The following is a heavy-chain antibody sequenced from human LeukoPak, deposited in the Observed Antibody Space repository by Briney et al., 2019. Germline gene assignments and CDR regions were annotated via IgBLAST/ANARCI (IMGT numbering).Heavy chain of an antibody. Sequence: SETLSLTCAVYGGSFSGYYWSWNRQPPGKGLEWIGEINHSGSTNYNPSLKSRVTISVDTSKNQFSLKLSSVTAADTAVYYCARRIAWFDPWGQGTLVTVSS. J-gene: IGHJ5*02. CDR2: INHSGST. D-gene: IGHD2-21*01. CDR3: ARRIAWFDP. CDR1: GGSFSGYY. V-gene: IGHV4-34*01.